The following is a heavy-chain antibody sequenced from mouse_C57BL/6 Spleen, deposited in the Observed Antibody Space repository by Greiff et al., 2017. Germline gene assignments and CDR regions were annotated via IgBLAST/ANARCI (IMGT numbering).Heavy chain of an antibody. V-gene: IGHV1-50*01. Sequence: QVQLQQPGAELVKPGASVKLSCKASGYTFTSYWMQWVKQRPGQGLEWIGEIDPSDSYTNNNQKFKGKATLTVDTSTSTAYMQLSSLTSEDSAVYYYARGSSGYEFDYWGQGTTLTVSS. CDR2: IDPSDSYT. CDR3: ARGSSGYEFDY. D-gene: IGHD3-2*02. J-gene: IGHJ2*01. CDR1: GYTFTSYW.